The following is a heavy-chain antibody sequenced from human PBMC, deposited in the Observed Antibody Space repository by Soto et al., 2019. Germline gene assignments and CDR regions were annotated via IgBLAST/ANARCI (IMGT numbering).Heavy chain of an antibody. J-gene: IGHJ5*02. CDR2: MYYSGDT. CDR1: GGPIGIGGYY. Sequence: QVQLQESGPGLVKPSQTLSLTCIVSGGPIGIGGYYWNWIRQHPEKGLEWIGYMYYSGDTDYNPSLKSRATLSLDTSKNQFSLRLRSVTAADTAVYYCARGTSSKREVQAARWFDHWGQGTLVTVSS. V-gene: IGHV4-31*03. D-gene: IGHD2-2*01. CDR3: ARGTSSKREVQAARWFDH.